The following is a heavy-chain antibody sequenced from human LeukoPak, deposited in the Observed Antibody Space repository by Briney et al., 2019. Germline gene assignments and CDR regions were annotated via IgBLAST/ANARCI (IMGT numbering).Heavy chain of an antibody. CDR2: ISWNSGSI. Sequence: GRSLRLSCAASGFTFDDYAMRWVRQAPGKGLEWVSGISWNSGSIGYADSVKGRFTISRDNAKNSLYLQMNSLRAEDTALYYCAKDKSPGSRWSFDYWGQGTLVTVSS. D-gene: IGHD6-13*01. CDR3: AKDKSPGSRWSFDY. CDR1: GFTFDDYA. J-gene: IGHJ4*02. V-gene: IGHV3-9*01.